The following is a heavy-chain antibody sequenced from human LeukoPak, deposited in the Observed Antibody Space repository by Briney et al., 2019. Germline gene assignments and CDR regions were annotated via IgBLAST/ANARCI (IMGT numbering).Heavy chain of an antibody. V-gene: IGHV4-59*01. CDR1: GGSISSYY. CDR2: IYYSGRT. J-gene: IGHJ6*02. Sequence: SETLSLTCTVSGGSISSYYWSWIRQPPGKGLEWIGYIYYSGRTNYNPSLKSRVTISVDTSKNQFSLKLSSVTAADTAVYYCARTGPHYYYGMDVWGRGTTVTVSS. D-gene: IGHD3-9*01. CDR3: ARTGPHYYYGMDV.